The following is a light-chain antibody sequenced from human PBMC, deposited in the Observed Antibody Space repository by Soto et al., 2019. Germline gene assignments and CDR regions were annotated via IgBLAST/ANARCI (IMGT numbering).Light chain of an antibody. CDR2: GAS. J-gene: IGKJ5*01. CDR3: QQYKNWPAIT. CDR1: QSIRNN. Sequence: EIVMTQSPPTLSVSPGERAALSCMASQSIRNNLAWYQKKPGQAPRLLIYGASTRATGIPARFGGSGSGTEFTLTISSLQSEDFAVYYCQQYKNWPAITFGQGTRLE. V-gene: IGKV3D-15*01.